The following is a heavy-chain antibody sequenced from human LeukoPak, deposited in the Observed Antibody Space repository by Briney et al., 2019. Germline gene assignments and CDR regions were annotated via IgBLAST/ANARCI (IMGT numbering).Heavy chain of an antibody. CDR1: GFTFSSYG. Sequence: SGGSLRLSCAASGFTFSSYGMHWVRQAPGKGLEWVAFIRYDGSNKYYADSVKGRFTISRDNSKNTLYLQMNSLRAEDTAVYYCAKYILLQNYDFWSGTEDDAFDIWGQGTMVTVSS. V-gene: IGHV3-30*02. D-gene: IGHD3-3*01. CDR3: AKYILLQNYDFWSGTEDDAFDI. J-gene: IGHJ3*02. CDR2: IRYDGSNK.